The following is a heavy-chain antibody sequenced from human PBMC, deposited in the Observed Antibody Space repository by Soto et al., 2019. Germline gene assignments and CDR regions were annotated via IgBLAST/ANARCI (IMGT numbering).Heavy chain of an antibody. CDR2: IWCDGSNK. D-gene: IGHD6-13*01. V-gene: IGHV3-33*01. Sequence: QVQLVESGGGVVQPGRSLRLSCAASGFTFSSYGMHWVRQAPGKGLEWVAVIWCDGSNKYYADTVKGRFTISRDKSKNTLYLQMNSLRAENTAVYYCARDIGSWTGRGAFDIWGQGTMVTVSS. J-gene: IGHJ3*02. CDR3: ARDIGSWTGRGAFDI. CDR1: GFTFSSYG.